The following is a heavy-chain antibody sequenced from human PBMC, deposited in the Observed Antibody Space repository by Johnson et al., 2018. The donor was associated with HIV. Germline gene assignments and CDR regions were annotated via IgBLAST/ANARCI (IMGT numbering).Heavy chain of an antibody. CDR1: GFTFSSYG. V-gene: IGHV3-33*01. D-gene: IGHD1-14*01. CDR3: ARPRRRGVDGFDI. CDR2: IWYDGSNK. Sequence: QVQLVESGGGVVQPGRSLRLSCAASGFTFSSYGMHWVRQAPGKGLEWVAVIWYDGSNKYYADSVKGRFIISRDNPKNTLYLQMNSLRAEDTAIYYCARPRRRGVDGFDIWGQGTMVTVSS. J-gene: IGHJ3*02.